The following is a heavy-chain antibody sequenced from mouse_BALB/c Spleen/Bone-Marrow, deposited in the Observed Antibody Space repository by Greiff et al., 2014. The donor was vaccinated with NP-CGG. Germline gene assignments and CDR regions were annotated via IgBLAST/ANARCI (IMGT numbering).Heavy chain of an antibody. D-gene: IGHD1-1*01. J-gene: IGHJ2*01. Sequence: VKLQESGPGLVAPSQCLSITCTVPGFSLTDYGVSWIRQPPGKGLEWLGEIWGGGITYYNSNLKSRLSISKDSSKSQVFLKMNSLQTDDTAMYYCAKHDTTVVVDYWGQGTTLTVSS. CDR3: AKHDTTVVVDY. CDR2: IWGGGIT. CDR1: GFSLTDYG. V-gene: IGHV2-6-5*01.